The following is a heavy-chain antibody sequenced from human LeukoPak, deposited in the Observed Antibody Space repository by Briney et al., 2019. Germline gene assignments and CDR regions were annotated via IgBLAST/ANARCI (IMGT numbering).Heavy chain of an antibody. CDR1: GYTFSSYS. CDR2: ISAYDGNT. Sequence: ASVKVSCKASGYTFSSYSISWVRQAPGQGLEWMGRISAYDGNTNYARKFQGRVTMTTDTSTNTAYMELRSLRSDDTAVYYCASGEYSSSWYSHYWGQGTLVTVSS. J-gene: IGHJ4*02. V-gene: IGHV1-18*01. CDR3: ASGEYSSSWYSHY. D-gene: IGHD6-13*01.